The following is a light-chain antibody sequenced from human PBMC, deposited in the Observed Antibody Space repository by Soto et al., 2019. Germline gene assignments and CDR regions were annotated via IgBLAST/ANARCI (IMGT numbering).Light chain of an antibody. Sequence: EIVLTQSPATLSLSPGERATLSCRASQSLSSYLAWYQQKPGQAPRLLIYDASHRATGIPARFSGSGSGTDFPLTSRSLEPEDFAVYYSQHRNNWPGFTCDPGTKVDFK. CDR1: QSLSSY. V-gene: IGKV3-11*01. CDR2: DAS. CDR3: QHRNNWPGFT. J-gene: IGKJ3*01.